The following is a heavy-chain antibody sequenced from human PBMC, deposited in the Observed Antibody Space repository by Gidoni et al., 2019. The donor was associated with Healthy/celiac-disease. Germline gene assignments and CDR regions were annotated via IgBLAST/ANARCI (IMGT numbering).Heavy chain of an antibody. D-gene: IGHD3-22*01. CDR3: ARDYYDSSGYYPVPAFDI. CDR2: ISSSSSTI. V-gene: IGHV3-48*02. Sequence: EVQLVESGGGLVQPGGSLRLSCAASGFTFSSYSMNWVRQAPGKGLEWVSYISSSSSTIYYADSVKGRFTISRDNAKNSLYLQMNSLRDEDTAVYYCARDYYDSSGYYPVPAFDIWGQGTMVTVSS. CDR1: GFTFSSYS. J-gene: IGHJ3*02.